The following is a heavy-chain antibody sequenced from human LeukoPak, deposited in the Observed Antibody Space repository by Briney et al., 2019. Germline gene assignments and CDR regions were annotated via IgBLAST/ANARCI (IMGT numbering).Heavy chain of an antibody. V-gene: IGHV4-4*09. J-gene: IGHJ4*02. CDR3: ARYAVRGYYFDY. Sequence: SETLSLTCTVSGGSISSYYWSWIRQPPGKGLEWIGYIYTSGSTNYNPSPKSRVTISVDTSKNQFSLKLSSVTAADTAVYYCARYAVRGYYFDYWGQGTLVTVSP. D-gene: IGHD3-16*01. CDR1: GGSISSYY. CDR2: IYTSGST.